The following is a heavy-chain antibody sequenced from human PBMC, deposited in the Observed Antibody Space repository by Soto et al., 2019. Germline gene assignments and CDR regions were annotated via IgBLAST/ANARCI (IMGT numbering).Heavy chain of an antibody. CDR1: GFTFSSYG. J-gene: IGHJ3*02. V-gene: IGHV3-30*18. CDR2: ISYDGSNK. CDR3: AKPLSGYSYGLDAFDI. Sequence: QVQLVESGGGVVQPGRSLRLSCAASGFTFSSYGMHWVRQAPGKGLEWVAVISYDGSNKYYADSVKGRFTISRDNSKNTLYLQMNSLRAEDTAVYYCAKPLSGYSYGLDAFDIWGQGTMVTVSS. D-gene: IGHD5-18*01.